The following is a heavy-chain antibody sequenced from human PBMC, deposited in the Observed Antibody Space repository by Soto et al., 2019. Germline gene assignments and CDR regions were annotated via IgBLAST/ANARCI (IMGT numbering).Heavy chain of an antibody. J-gene: IGHJ6*03. V-gene: IGHV1-18*04. Sequence: ASVKVSCKASGYTFTSYGISWVRQAPGQGPEWMGWISAYNGNTNYAQRLQGRVTMTTDTSTNTAYMELRSLTSDDTAVYYCARRISVVAYYYYMDVWGKGTTVTVSS. D-gene: IGHD2-15*01. CDR3: ARRISVVAYYYYMDV. CDR2: ISAYNGNT. CDR1: GYTFTSYG.